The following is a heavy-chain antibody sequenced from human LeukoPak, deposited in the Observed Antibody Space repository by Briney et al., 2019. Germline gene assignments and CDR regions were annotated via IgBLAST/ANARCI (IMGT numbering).Heavy chain of an antibody. J-gene: IGHJ4*02. D-gene: IGHD6-6*01. V-gene: IGHV3-30-3*01. CDR3: ANSFPGYSSSSGY. CDR2: ISYDGSNK. Sequence: GGSLRLSCAASGFTFSSYAMHWVRQAPGKGLEWVAVISYDGSNKYYADSVKGRFTISRDNSKNTLYLQMNSLRAEDTAVYYCANSFPGYSSSSGYWGQGTLVTISS. CDR1: GFTFSSYA.